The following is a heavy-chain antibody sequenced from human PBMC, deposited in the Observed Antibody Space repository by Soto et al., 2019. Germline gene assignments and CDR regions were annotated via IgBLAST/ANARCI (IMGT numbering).Heavy chain of an antibody. Sequence: EVQLLESGGGLVQPGGSLRLSCAASGFTFSSYAMSWVRQAPGKGLEWVSAISGSGGSTYYADSVKGRFTISRDNSKNPLYLQMNSLRAEDTAVYYCAKDFGIVVVITTFYYWGQGTLVTVSS. CDR1: GFTFSSYA. D-gene: IGHD3-22*01. V-gene: IGHV3-23*01. CDR2: ISGSGGST. J-gene: IGHJ4*02. CDR3: AKDFGIVVVITTFYY.